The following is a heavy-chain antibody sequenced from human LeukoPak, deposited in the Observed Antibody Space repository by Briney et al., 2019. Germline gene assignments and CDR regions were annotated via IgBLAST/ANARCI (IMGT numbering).Heavy chain of an antibody. Sequence: GGSLRLSCAASGFTFDDYTMHWVRQAPGKGLEWVSLISWDGGSTYYADSVKGRFTISRDNSKNSLYLQMNSLRTEDTALYYCAKDMSSGWGDYYYYMDVWGKGTTVTVSS. D-gene: IGHD6-19*01. V-gene: IGHV3-43*01. CDR3: AKDMSSGWGDYYYYMDV. CDR1: GFTFDDYT. CDR2: ISWDGGST. J-gene: IGHJ6*03.